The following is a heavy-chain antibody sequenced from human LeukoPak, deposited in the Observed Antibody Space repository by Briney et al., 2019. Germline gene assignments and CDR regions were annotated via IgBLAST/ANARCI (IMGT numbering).Heavy chain of an antibody. CDR1: GGTFSSHA. V-gene: IGHV1-69*06. Sequence: SVKVSCKASGGTFSSHAISWVRQAPGQGLEWMGGIIPIFGTANYAQKFQGRVTITADKSTSTAYMELSSLRSEDTAVYYCARDSARERGLWFDPWGQGTLVTVSS. CDR3: ARDSARERGLWFDP. J-gene: IGHJ5*02. CDR2: IIPIFGTA. D-gene: IGHD3-16*01.